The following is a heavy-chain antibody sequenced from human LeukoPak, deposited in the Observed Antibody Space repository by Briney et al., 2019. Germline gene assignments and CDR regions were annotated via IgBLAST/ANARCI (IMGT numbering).Heavy chain of an antibody. V-gene: IGHV3-11*04. CDR2: ISTSGSTT. D-gene: IGHD6-6*01. J-gene: IGHJ4*02. Sequence: QTGGSLRLSCAASGFTFSDHYMSWIRQAPGKGLEWVSYISTSGSTTSYADSVKGRFTISRDNARNSLYLQMDSLRGEDTAVYYCARTARLFDFWGQGTLVTVSS. CDR1: GFTFSDHY. CDR3: ARTARLFDF.